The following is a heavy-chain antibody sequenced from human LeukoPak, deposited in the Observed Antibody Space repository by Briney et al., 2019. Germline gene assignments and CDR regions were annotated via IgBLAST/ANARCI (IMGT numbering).Heavy chain of an antibody. CDR3: AKVLQFYHSNDH. CDR1: GFIFSSYA. V-gene: IGHV3-23*01. D-gene: IGHD3-22*01. Sequence: GGSLRLSCAASGFIFSSYAMSWVRQAPGKGLEWVSGISGSGGSTYYADSVKGRFTISRDNSKNTLYLQMNSLRAEDTAVYYCAKVLQFYHSNDHWGQGTLVTVSS. CDR2: ISGSGGST. J-gene: IGHJ4*02.